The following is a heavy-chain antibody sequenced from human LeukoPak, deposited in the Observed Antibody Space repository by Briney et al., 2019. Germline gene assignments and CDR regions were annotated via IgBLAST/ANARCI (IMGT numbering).Heavy chain of an antibody. J-gene: IGHJ4*02. CDR1: GFTFSTHS. D-gene: IGHD4-17*01. Sequence: GGSLRLSCAASGFTFSTHSMIWVRQAPGKGLEWASSISSSSNYIFYADSVKGRFTISRDNAKNSLYLQMSSLRAEDTAVYYCARVTYGDYSGDYWGQGTLVTVSS. CDR2: ISSSSNYI. V-gene: IGHV3-21*01. CDR3: ARVTYGDYSGDY.